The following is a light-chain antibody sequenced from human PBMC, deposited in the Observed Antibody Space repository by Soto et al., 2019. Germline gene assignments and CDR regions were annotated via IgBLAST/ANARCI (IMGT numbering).Light chain of an antibody. J-gene: IGLJ1*01. V-gene: IGLV2-23*01. CDR1: SSDVGAYNS. Sequence: QSALAQTASVSGSPGQSVTISCTGTSSDVGAYNSVSWYQQHPDKAPQLMIYKGTQRPSGVSNRFSGSTSGNAASLTISGLQAGDEADYFCCSSAPESTYVFGTVTKLTVL. CDR2: KGT. CDR3: CSSAPESTYV.